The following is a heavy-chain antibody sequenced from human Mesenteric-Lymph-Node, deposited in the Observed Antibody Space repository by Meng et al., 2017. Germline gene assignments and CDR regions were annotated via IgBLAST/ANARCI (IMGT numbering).Heavy chain of an antibody. D-gene: IGHD6-19*01. V-gene: IGHV1-2*02. CDR1: GYTFTSYD. Sequence: ASVKVSCKASGYTFTSYDINWVRQAPGQGLEWMGWINPNSGGTNYAQKFQGRVTMTRDTSISTAYMELSRLRSDDTAVYYCARDQGAYSSGWWPLDYWGQGALVTVSS. CDR2: INPNSGGT. J-gene: IGHJ4*02. CDR3: ARDQGAYSSGWWPLDY.